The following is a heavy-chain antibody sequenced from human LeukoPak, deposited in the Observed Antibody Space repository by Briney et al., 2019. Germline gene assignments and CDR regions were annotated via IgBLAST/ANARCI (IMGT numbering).Heavy chain of an antibody. CDR1: GGSISSGDYY. J-gene: IGHJ4*02. V-gene: IGHV3-66*01. CDR2: IDSGGST. D-gene: IGHD2-21*01. CDR3: ASLKFGLPPISDY. Sequence: PSETLSLTCTVSGGSISSGDYYWSWVRQAPGKGLEWVSIIDSGGSTYYSDSVKDRFTISRDNSNNTLFLQMNSLRAEDTAVYYCASLKFGLPPISDYWGQGTLVTVSS.